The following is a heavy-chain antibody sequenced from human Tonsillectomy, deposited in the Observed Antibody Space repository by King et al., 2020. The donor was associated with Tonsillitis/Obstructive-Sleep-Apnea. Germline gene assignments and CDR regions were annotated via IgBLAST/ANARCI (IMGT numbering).Heavy chain of an antibody. CDR2: INPISGGT. V-gene: IGHV1-2*02. CDR1: GYIFTGYY. J-gene: IGHJ4*02. Sequence: QLVQSGAEVKKPGDSMKVSCKASGYIFTGYYLHWVRQAPGQGLEWIGWINPISGGTYYAQNFQGRVTMTRDTSISTAYMQLSRLRSDDTAVYYCVRGGTYSSFFDYWGQGALVTVSS. D-gene: IGHD1-26*01. CDR3: VRGGTYSSFFDY.